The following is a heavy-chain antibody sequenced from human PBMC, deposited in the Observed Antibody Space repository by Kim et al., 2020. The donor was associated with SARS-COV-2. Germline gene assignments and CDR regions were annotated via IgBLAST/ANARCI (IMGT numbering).Heavy chain of an antibody. V-gene: IGHV4-34*01. CDR2: INHSGST. CDR3: ARDKVAGQRESWFDP. D-gene: IGHD6-19*01. Sequence: SETLSLTCAVYGGSFSGYYWSWIRQPPGKGLEWIGEINHSGSTNYNPSLRSRVTISVDTSKNQFSLKLSSVTAADTAVYYCARDKVAGQRESWFDPWGQGTLVTVSS. J-gene: IGHJ5*02. CDR1: GGSFSGYY.